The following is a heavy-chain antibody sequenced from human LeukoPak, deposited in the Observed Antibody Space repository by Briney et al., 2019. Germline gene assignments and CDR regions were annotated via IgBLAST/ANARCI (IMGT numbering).Heavy chain of an antibody. Sequence: GGSLRLSCAASGFTFSSYGMHWVRQAPGKGLEWVAVIWYDGSNKYYADSVKGRFTIFRDNSKNTLYLQMNSLRAEDTAVYYCAKDLDGYFRYWGQGTLVTVSS. CDR1: GFTFSSYG. D-gene: IGHD3-22*01. J-gene: IGHJ4*02. CDR2: IWYDGSNK. V-gene: IGHV3-33*06. CDR3: AKDLDGYFRY.